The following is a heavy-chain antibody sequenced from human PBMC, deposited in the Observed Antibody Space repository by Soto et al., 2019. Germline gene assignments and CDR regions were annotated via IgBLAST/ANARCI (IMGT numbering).Heavy chain of an antibody. CDR3: ARHQYNSNLFDY. CDR2: IFPSDSDT. V-gene: IGHV5-51*01. Sequence: GSLKISCKGSGYSFTSYWIGWVRQMPGKGLEWMGIIFPSDSDTRYSPSFQGQVTISADKSISTAYLQWSSLKASDTAMYYCARHQYNSNLFDYWGQGTLVTVSS. CDR1: GYSFTSYW. J-gene: IGHJ4*02. D-gene: IGHD4-4*01.